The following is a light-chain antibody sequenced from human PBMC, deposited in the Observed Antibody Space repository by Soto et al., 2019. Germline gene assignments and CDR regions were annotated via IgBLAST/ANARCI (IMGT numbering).Light chain of an antibody. Sequence: QSALTQPASVSGSPGQSITISCTGTNSDIGAYNYVSWYQHHPGKAPKLMIYEVSKRPSRISNRFSGSKSGNTASLTISGLQAEDEADYYCSSYTSSSTLFGGGTKVTVL. V-gene: IGLV2-14*01. CDR2: EVS. J-gene: IGLJ2*01. CDR3: SSYTSSSTL. CDR1: NSDIGAYNY.